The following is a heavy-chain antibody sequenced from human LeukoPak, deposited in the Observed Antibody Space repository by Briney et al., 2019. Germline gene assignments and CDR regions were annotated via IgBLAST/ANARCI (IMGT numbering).Heavy chain of an antibody. CDR1: GFTFSSYW. Sequence: AGGSLRLSCAASGFTFSSYWMSWVRQAPGKGLEWVANIKQDGSEKYYVDSVKGRFTISRDNAKNSLYLQMNSLRAEDTAVYYCARINTVTTYYYYYYMDVWGKGTTVTVSS. V-gene: IGHV3-7*01. CDR3: ARINTVTTYYYYYYMDV. J-gene: IGHJ6*03. CDR2: IKQDGSEK. D-gene: IGHD4-11*01.